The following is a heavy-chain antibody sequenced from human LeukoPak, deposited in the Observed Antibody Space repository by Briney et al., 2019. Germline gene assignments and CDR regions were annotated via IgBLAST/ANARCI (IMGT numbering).Heavy chain of an antibody. J-gene: IGHJ3*02. CDR3: ARLRYDYGDYVGAFDI. D-gene: IGHD4-17*01. CDR1: GFTFSSYA. CDR2: ISDDGSNK. V-gene: IGHV3-30*04. Sequence: GGSLRLSCAASGFTFSSYAMHWVRQAPGKGLGWVAVISDDGSNKYYADSVKGRFTISRDNSKNTLYLQMSSLRAEDTAVYYCARLRYDYGDYVGAFDIWGQGTMITVSS.